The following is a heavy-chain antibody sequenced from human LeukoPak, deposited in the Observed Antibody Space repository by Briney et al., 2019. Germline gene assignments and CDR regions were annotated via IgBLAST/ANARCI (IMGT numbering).Heavy chain of an antibody. Sequence: GGSLRLSCAASGFTFSSFWMSWVRQAPGKGLEWVSGISWSSGIIGYADSVKGRFTISRDNAKNSLDLQMESLRAEDTAVYYCAKDTGSPVDAITMEDNAFDIWGQGTMVTVSS. CDR3: AKDTGSPVDAITMEDNAFDI. J-gene: IGHJ3*02. CDR1: GFTFSSFW. V-gene: IGHV3-9*01. D-gene: IGHD3-3*01. CDR2: ISWSSGII.